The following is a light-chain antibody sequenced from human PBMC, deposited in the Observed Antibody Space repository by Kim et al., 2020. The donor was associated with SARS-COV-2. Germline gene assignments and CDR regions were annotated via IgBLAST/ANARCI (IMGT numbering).Light chain of an antibody. J-gene: IGKJ2*01. CDR1: QSLLERKGRLF. CDR3: MQGLEAPYT. CDR2: MGS. V-gene: IGKV2-28*01. Sequence: ASMACGSGQSLLERKGRLFLAWCMRRRGECPQVLSCMGSSRASGGPDRFSGSGSGTDFTLKISRVEAEEVGVYYCMQGLEAPYTFGQGTKLEI.